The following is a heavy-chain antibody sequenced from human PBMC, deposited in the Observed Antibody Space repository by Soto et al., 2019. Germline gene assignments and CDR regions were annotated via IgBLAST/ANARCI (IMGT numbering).Heavy chain of an antibody. CDR2: ISYDGNNK. CDR3: ARDLQTTVTTLAEYYYGMHL. J-gene: IGHJ6*02. CDR1: GCTYSTYT. D-gene: IGHD4-17*01. Sequence: PGGSLRLSCAASGCTYSTYTMHWVRQAPGKGLEWVAVISYDGNNKFYADSVKGRFTISRDSTKQTLYLQMNSLRPDDTAMYYCARDLQTTVTTLAEYYYGMHLWGQGTTVTV. V-gene: IGHV3-30-3*01.